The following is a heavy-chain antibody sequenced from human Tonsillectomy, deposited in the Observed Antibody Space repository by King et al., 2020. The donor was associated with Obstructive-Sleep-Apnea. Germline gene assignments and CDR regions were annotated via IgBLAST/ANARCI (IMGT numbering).Heavy chain of an antibody. V-gene: IGHV3-48*04. CDR2: IVSSSSTI. CDR1: GFTFRSYS. J-gene: IGHJ3*02. Sequence: VQLVESGGGLVQPGGSLRLSCAASGFTFRSYSMNWFSQAPGKGLEWVSHIVSSSSTIYYADSEKDRFTISRDNATNSLYLQMNSLRAEDTAVYYCAREAEAFDIWGQGTMVTVSS. CDR3: AREAEAFDI.